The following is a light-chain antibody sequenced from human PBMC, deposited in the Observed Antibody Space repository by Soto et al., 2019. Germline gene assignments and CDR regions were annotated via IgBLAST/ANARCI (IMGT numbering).Light chain of an antibody. V-gene: IGKV3-15*01. CDR3: QQNKDWPGT. CDR1: QSVGNN. J-gene: IGKJ1*01. Sequence: EIVLTQSPAALSVSPGERATLSCRASQSVGNNLAWYQQKPGQPPRLLIHGASTRATGIPARFSGSGSGTEFTLTISSLQSEDFGVYYCQQNKDWPGTFGQGTKVDI. CDR2: GAS.